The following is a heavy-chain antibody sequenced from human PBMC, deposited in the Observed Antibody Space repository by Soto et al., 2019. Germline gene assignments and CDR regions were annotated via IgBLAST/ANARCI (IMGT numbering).Heavy chain of an antibody. CDR2: IYYSGST. V-gene: IGHV4-34*09. D-gene: IGHD5-18*01. J-gene: IGHJ6*02. CDR3: ARDRLMATAGTARHYFGLDV. CDR1: GGSFSGYY. Sequence: SETLSLTCAVYGGSFSGYYWSWVRQSPRRGLEWIGNIYYSGSTYYNPSLKSRLTISVDTSKNQFSLNLSSVTAADTAVYYCARDRLMATAGTARHYFGLDVWGQGTRVTVSS.